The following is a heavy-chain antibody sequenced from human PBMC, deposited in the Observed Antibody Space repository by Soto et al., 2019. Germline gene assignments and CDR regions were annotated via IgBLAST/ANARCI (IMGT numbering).Heavy chain of an antibody. D-gene: IGHD2-15*01. CDR3: ATKYCSGGSCYLDAFDI. CDR2: FGPEDGET. CDR1: GYTLTELS. Sequence: ASVKVSCKVSGYTLTELSMHWVRQAPGKGLEWMGGFGPEDGETIYAQKFQGRVTMTEDTSTDTAYMELSSLRSEDTAVYYCATKYCSGGSCYLDAFDIWGQGTTVTVSS. V-gene: IGHV1-24*01. J-gene: IGHJ3*02.